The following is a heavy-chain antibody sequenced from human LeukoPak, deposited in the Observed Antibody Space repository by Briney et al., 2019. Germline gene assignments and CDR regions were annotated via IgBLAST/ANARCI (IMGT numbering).Heavy chain of an antibody. CDR2: IYPDDSDT. CDR3: ARHGHCTNGVCYSNYYYHMDV. J-gene: IGHJ6*03. CDR1: GYSFASSW. V-gene: IGHV5-51*01. D-gene: IGHD2-8*01. Sequence: GESLKISCKGSGYSFASSWIGGVRQVPGKGLEWMGIIYPDDSDTRYSPSFEGQITISVDKSISTAYLKWSSLKASDTAVYYCARHGHCTNGVCYSNYYYHMDVSGKGTTVTVSS.